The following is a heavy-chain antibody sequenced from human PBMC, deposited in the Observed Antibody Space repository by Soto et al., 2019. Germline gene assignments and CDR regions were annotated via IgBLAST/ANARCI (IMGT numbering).Heavy chain of an antibody. CDR1: GFTFSSYA. CDR3: ARSGIRFDY. D-gene: IGHD3-10*01. CDR2: ISGGAFA. V-gene: IGHV3-23*01. J-gene: IGHJ4*02. Sequence: EVQLLESGGGLVQPGGSLRLSCAASGFTFSSYAMTWVRQAPGKGLEWVSAISGGAFAYYADSVKGRFTISRDNSNNTVLLQMSSLRVEDTAVYYCARSGIRFDYWGQGTLVTVSS.